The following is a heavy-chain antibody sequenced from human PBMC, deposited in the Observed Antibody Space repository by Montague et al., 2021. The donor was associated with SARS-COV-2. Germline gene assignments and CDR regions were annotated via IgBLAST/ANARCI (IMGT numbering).Heavy chain of an antibody. V-gene: IGHV4-59*01. CDR3: ARAGQLLARYYYYGMDV. CDR2: IYYSGST. J-gene: IGHJ6*02. D-gene: IGHD2-2*01. Sequence: SETLSLTCTVSGGSISSYYWSWIRQPPGKGLEWIGYIYYSGSTNYNPSLKSRVTISVDTSKNQFSLKLSSVTAADTAVYYCARAGQLLARYYYYGMDVWGQGTTVTVSS. CDR1: GGSISSYY.